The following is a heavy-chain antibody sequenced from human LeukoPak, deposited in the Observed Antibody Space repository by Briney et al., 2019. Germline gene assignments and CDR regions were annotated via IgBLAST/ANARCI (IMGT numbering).Heavy chain of an antibody. D-gene: IGHD4-17*01. V-gene: IGHV2-5*01. CDR2: IYWNDDK. CDR1: GVSLSTSGGG. J-gene: IGHJ3*02. CDR3: AHSGTVTTPHDAFDI. Sequence: SGPPLVNPTRTLTLTCTFSGVSLSTSGGGVGWIRQPPGKALEWLVLIYWNDDKRYSPSLKSRLTITKDTSKHQVVLTMPNMDPVETATYYCAHSGTVTTPHDAFDIWGQATMVTVCS.